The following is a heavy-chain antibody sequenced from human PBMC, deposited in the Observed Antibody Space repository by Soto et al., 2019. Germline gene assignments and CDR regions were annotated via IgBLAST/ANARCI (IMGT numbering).Heavy chain of an antibody. Sequence: QVQLVESGGGVVQPGRSLRLSCAASGFPFSPYGMHWVRQAPGKGLEWVALIYFDGSNKYYSDSVKGRFTISRDNSNNTLYLQMNSLRAEDTATYYCVRDIWDTSGWYFDYWGQGAPVTVSS. D-gene: IGHD6-19*01. CDR3: VRDIWDTSGWYFDY. J-gene: IGHJ4*02. CDR1: GFPFSPYG. CDR2: IYFDGSNK. V-gene: IGHV3-33*01.